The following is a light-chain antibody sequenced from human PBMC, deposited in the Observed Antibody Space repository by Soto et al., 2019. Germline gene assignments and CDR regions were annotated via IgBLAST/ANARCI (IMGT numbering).Light chain of an antibody. CDR1: SNDVGGYDY. CDR2: EVS. Sequence: QPASVSGSPGQSITISCTGTSNDVGGYDYVSWYQQHPGKAPKLMIYEVSNRPSGVSNRFSGSKSGHTASLTVSGLQAEDEADYYCSSYTSSTIYVFGTGTKVTVL. J-gene: IGLJ1*01. V-gene: IGLV2-14*01. CDR3: SSYTSSTIYV.